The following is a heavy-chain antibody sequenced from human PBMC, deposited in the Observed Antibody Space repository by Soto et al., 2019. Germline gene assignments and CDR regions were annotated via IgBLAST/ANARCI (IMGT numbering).Heavy chain of an antibody. Sequence: SEPLSLTCTVSGGSISGFYGSWIRQPAGKGLEWIGRIYTSGSTNYNPSLKSRVTMSVDTSKNQFSLKLSSVTAADTAVYYCARALYNWNDVGWLDPWGQGTLVTVS. J-gene: IGHJ5*02. D-gene: IGHD1-20*01. CDR3: ARALYNWNDVGWLDP. V-gene: IGHV4-4*07. CDR1: GGSISGFY. CDR2: IYTSGST.